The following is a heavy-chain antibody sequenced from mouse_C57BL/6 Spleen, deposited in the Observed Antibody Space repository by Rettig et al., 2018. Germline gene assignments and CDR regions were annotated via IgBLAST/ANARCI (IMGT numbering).Heavy chain of an antibody. CDR2: IDPTSGGT. CDR3: ARSRGSSPRWAMDY. J-gene: IGHJ4*01. Sequence: QVQLQQPGAELVKPGASVKLSCKASGYTFTSYWMHWVSQSPGRSLEWIGRIDPTSGGTKYNEKFKNKATLTVDKPSSTAYMQLSSLTSEDSAVYYCARSRGSSPRWAMDYWGQGTSVTVSS. V-gene: IGHV1-72*01. CDR1: GYTFTSYW. D-gene: IGHD1-1*01.